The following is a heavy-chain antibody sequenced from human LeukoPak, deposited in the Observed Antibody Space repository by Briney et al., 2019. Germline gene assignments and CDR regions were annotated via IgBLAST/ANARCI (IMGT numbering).Heavy chain of an antibody. D-gene: IGHD3-22*01. CDR2: ISSSGSTI. Sequence: GGSLRLSCAAPGFTFSDYYMSWICQAPGKGLEWVSYISSSGSTIYYADSVKGRFTISRDNAKNSLYLQMNSLRAEDTAVYYCARSTGSYYDSSGVAAHWGQGTLVTVSS. J-gene: IGHJ4*02. V-gene: IGHV3-11*04. CDR1: GFTFSDYY. CDR3: ARSTGSYYDSSGVAAH.